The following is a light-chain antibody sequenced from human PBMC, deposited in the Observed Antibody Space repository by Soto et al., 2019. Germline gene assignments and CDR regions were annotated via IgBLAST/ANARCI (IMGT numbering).Light chain of an antibody. V-gene: IGKV3-11*01. CDR2: YAS. CDR3: QQYGSTPPAT. Sequence: VLTEPPATMSFFPGERDTLSCRASQSVSSYLAWYQQRPGQAPTLLIYYASNRATGIPPSFSGSGSGTDYTLIISSLEPEDFSVYYGQQYGSTPPATFGQGTRLEI. CDR1: QSVSSY. J-gene: IGKJ5*01.